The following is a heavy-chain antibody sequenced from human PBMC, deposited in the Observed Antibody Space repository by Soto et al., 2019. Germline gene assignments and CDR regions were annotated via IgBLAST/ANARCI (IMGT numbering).Heavy chain of an antibody. CDR1: GFTFSNYA. CDR2: ISYDGSYK. Sequence: GGSLRLSCVASGFTFSNYALHWVRQAPGKGLEWVSVISYDGSYKFYADSVKGRFTISRDNSTNTLYLQMSSLRAEDTAVYYSVKDFCDILTVYFGGRPCYFGYGGQGTLVTVS. V-gene: IGHV3-30*14. J-gene: IGHJ4*02. D-gene: IGHD3-9*01. CDR3: VKDFCDILTVYFGGRPCYFGY.